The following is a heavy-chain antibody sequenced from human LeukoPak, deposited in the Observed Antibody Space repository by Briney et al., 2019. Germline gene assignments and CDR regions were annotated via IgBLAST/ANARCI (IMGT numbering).Heavy chain of an antibody. Sequence: PGGSLRLSCAASGFTFSSYGMHWVRQAPGKGLEWVAVIWYDGSNKYYADSVKGRFTISRDNSKNTLYLQMNSLRAEDTAVYYCAKDSQDDYRGYYFDYWGQGTLVTVSS. V-gene: IGHV3-30*02. CDR2: IWYDGSNK. CDR3: AKDSQDDYRGYYFDY. D-gene: IGHD4-11*01. J-gene: IGHJ4*02. CDR1: GFTFSSYG.